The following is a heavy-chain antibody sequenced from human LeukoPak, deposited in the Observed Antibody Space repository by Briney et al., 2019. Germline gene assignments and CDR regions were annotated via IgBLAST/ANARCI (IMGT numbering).Heavy chain of an antibody. J-gene: IGHJ5*02. CDR1: GGSISSSSYY. CDR3: ARDRYYGSGSLNWFDP. CDR2: IYYSGST. V-gene: IGHV4-39*07. D-gene: IGHD3-10*01. Sequence: SETLSLTCTVSGGSISSSSYYWGWIRQPPGKGLEWIGNIYYSGSTYYNPSLKSRVTISVDTSKNQFSLKLSSVTAADTAVYYCARDRYYGSGSLNWFDPWGQGTLVTVSS.